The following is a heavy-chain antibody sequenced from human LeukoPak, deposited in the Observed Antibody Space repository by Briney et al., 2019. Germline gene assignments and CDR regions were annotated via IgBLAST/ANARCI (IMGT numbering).Heavy chain of an antibody. Sequence: SETLSLTCIVSGDSLNSGXYYWTWIRLXXXXXXXXIGYISYTGASYSNPSLRSRVSFSVDTSANQVSLTLSSVTAADTAVYYCTRGAPTATTQNDNFDYWGQGTLVTVSS. CDR3: TRGAPTATTQNDNFDY. CDR2: ISYTGAS. V-gene: IGHV4-31*03. D-gene: IGHD4-17*01. J-gene: IGHJ4*02. CDR1: GDSLNSGXYY.